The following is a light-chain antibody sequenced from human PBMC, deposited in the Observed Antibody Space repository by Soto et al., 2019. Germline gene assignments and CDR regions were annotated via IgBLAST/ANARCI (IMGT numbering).Light chain of an antibody. V-gene: IGLV2-14*03. CDR3: STYITSNTRQIV. J-gene: IGLJ1*01. CDR2: DVS. Sequence: QSALTQPASVAGSPRQSTTISRTGTSSDLGGYNYVSWYQHHPGKAPKLIIYDVSNRPSGVSNRFSGSKSDNTASLTISGLQPEDEADYHGSTYITSNTRQIVFGTGTKLTVL. CDR1: SSDLGGYNY.